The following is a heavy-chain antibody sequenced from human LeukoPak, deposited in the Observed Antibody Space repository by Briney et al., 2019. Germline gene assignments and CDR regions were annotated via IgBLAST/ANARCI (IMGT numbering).Heavy chain of an antibody. Sequence: GGSLRLSCVASGFSVSSYGMGWVRQAPGKAPEWVSLLYSNGGKYYADSVQGRFIISRDNSKNTLYLQMNNLRVEDTAVYHCVRDRAEGRAWVEFDPWGQGTVVTVSS. J-gene: IGHJ5*02. CDR3: VRDRAEGRAWVEFDP. CDR1: GFSVSSYG. V-gene: IGHV3-66*03. CDR2: LYSNGGK.